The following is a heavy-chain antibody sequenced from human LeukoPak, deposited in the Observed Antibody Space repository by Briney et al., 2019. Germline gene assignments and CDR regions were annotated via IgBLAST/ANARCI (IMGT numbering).Heavy chain of an antibody. CDR2: INHSGST. V-gene: IGHV4-34*01. J-gene: IGHJ4*02. CDR1: GGPFSGYY. D-gene: IGHD3-3*01. CDR3: ARSRRLRFLEWFLYYFDY. Sequence: KTSETLSLTCAVYGGPFSGYYWSWIRQPPEKALDWIGEINHSGSTNYNPSLKSRVTISVDTSKNQFSLKLSSVTAADTAVYYCARSRRLRFLEWFLYYFDYWGQGTLVTVSS.